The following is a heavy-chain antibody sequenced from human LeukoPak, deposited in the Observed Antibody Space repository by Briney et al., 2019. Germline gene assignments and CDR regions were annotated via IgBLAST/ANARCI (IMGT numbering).Heavy chain of an antibody. V-gene: IGHV3-23*01. CDR3: AREKAAAGMDV. CDR1: GFTFSSYA. D-gene: IGHD6-13*01. Sequence: GGSLRLSCAASGFTFSSYAMTWVRQAPGKGLEWVSAISGSGSSTYYADSVKGRFTISRDNAKNSLYLQMNSLRAEDTAVYYRAREKAAAGMDVWGQGTTVTVSS. CDR2: ISGSGSST. J-gene: IGHJ6*02.